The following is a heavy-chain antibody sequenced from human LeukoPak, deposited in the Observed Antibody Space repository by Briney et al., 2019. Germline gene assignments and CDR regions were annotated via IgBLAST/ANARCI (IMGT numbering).Heavy chain of an antibody. Sequence: GGSLRLSCAASGITLSTYWMSWVRQAPGKGLEWVANIKQDGSEKNYVDSVKGRFTISRDNAKNSLYLQMNSLRAEDTAVYYCARDYYVDYWGQGTLVTVSS. CDR3: ARDYYVDY. CDR2: IKQDGSEK. CDR1: GITLSTYW. J-gene: IGHJ4*02. V-gene: IGHV3-7*01.